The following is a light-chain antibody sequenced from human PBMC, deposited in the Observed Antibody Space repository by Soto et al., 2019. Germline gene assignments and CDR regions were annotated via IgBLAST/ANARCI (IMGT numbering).Light chain of an antibody. V-gene: IGKV1-33*01. Sequence: DIQMTQSPSSLSASVGDRVTITCQASQDISNFLNWYQQKPGKAPKLLIYDASNLETGVPSRCSGGGSGTAFTFTIGSLQPEDIATYDCQHYDNHRVTFGPGNKVYIK. CDR3: QHYDNHRVT. CDR1: QDISNF. J-gene: IGKJ3*01. CDR2: DAS.